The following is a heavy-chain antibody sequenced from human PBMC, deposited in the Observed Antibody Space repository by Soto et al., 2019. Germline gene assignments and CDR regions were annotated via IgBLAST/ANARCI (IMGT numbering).Heavy chain of an antibody. D-gene: IGHD2-15*01. Sequence: SETLSLTCTVSGGSISSYYWSWIRQPPGKGLEWIGYIYYSGSTNYNPSLKSRVTISVDTSKNQFSLKLSSVTAADTAVYYCTRLCSGGSCYFVFDIWGKGTMVTVS. CDR1: GGSISSYY. V-gene: IGHV4-59*08. CDR2: IYYSGST. CDR3: TRLCSGGSCYFVFDI. J-gene: IGHJ3*02.